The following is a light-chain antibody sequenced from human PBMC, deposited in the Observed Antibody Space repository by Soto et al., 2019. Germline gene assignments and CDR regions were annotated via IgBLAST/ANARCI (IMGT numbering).Light chain of an antibody. CDR1: SSDVGGYNY. J-gene: IGLJ1*01. V-gene: IGLV2-11*01. CDR3: LSYAGRDINYV. Sequence: QSALTQPRSVSGSPGQSVTLSCTGTSSDVGGYNYGSWFQQHPGKAPTLIIYDVNKRPSGVPDRFSGSKSGNTASLTISGLQAEDLADSHRLSYAGRDINYVFGTGTKVTVL. CDR2: DVN.